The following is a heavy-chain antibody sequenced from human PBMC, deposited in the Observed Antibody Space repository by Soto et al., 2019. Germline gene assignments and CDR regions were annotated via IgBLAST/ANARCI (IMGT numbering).Heavy chain of an antibody. J-gene: IGHJ4*02. CDR1: GYTFTSYA. Sequence: ASVKVSCKASGYTFTSYAMHWVRKAPGQRLEWMGWINAGNGNTKYSQKFQGRVTITRDTSASTAYMELSSLRSEDTAVYYCARDRGDYYGSGSYFDYWGQGTLVTVSS. D-gene: IGHD3-10*01. V-gene: IGHV1-3*01. CDR3: ARDRGDYYGSGSYFDY. CDR2: INAGNGNT.